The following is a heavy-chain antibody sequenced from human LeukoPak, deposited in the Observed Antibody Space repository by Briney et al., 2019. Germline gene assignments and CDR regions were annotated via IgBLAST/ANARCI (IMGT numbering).Heavy chain of an antibody. D-gene: IGHD3-10*01. V-gene: IGHV3-23*01. CDR2: INNSGGST. CDR1: GFTFSSYA. Sequence: PGGSLRLSCAASGFTFSSYAMSWVRQAPGKGLEWASTINNSGGSTYYADSVKGRFTISRDNSKNTLYLQMNSLRAEDTAVYYCAKGRNLGGVGPPPDYWGQGTLVTVSS. CDR3: AKGRNLGGVGPPPDY. J-gene: IGHJ4*02.